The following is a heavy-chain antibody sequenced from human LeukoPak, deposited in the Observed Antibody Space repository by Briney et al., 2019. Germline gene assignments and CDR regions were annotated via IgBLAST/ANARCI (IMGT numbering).Heavy chain of an antibody. Sequence: GGSLRLSCAASGFTFSSYAMSWVRQASGKGLEWVSAISGSGGSTYYADSVKGRFTISRDNSKNTLYLQMNSLRAEDTAVYYCAKGESIAARPINWFDPWGQGTLVTVSS. CDR3: AKGESIAARPINWFDP. CDR1: GFTFSSYA. D-gene: IGHD6-6*01. J-gene: IGHJ5*02. CDR2: ISGSGGST. V-gene: IGHV3-23*01.